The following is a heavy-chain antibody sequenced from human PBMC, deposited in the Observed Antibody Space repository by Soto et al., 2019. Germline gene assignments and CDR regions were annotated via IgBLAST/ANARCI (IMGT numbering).Heavy chain of an antibody. CDR3: AKDRVDHNGVWDPFDG. CDR1: GFNFGNFG. V-gene: IGHV3-33*06. Sequence: QVQLVESGGGVVQPGGSLRLSCVASGFNFGNFGMHWVRQAPGKGLEWMTVISNDENIKQDSVGGRFAVARDNAKNTLYLQLTSLRDEDTAIYYCAKDRVDHNGVWDPFDGWGQGTMVTVSS. J-gene: IGHJ3*01. D-gene: IGHD2-8*01. CDR2: ISNDENIK.